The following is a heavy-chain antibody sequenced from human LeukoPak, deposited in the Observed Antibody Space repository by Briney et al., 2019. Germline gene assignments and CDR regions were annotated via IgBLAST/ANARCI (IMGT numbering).Heavy chain of an antibody. CDR2: ISGDASST. Sequence: GGSLRLSCAASGLTLSGYGMHWVRQAPGKGLVWVSHISGDASSTSYADSVKGRFTISRDNAKSTLYLQMNSLRVEDTVVYYCGRDRGNNYGYFEYWREGAMPTVRS. J-gene: IGHJ4*02. CDR1: GLTLSGYG. V-gene: IGHV3-74*01. CDR3: GRDRGNNYGYFEY. D-gene: IGHD5-18*01.